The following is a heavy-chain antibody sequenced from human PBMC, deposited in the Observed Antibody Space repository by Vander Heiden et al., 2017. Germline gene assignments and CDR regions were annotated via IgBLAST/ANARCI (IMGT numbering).Heavy chain of an antibody. D-gene: IGHD1-26*01. Sequence: QVQLVQSGAEVKKPGSSVKVSCKASGGTFSRYAISWVRQAPGQGLEWMGGIIPIFGTANYAQKFQGRVTITADESTSTAYMELSSLRSEDTAVYYCARRGGSGWDYYFDYWGQGTLVTVSS. CDR1: GGTFSRYA. CDR3: ARRGGSGWDYYFDY. J-gene: IGHJ4*02. V-gene: IGHV1-69*01. CDR2: IIPIFGTA.